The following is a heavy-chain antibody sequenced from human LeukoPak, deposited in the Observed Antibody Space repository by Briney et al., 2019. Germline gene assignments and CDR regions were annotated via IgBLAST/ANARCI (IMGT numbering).Heavy chain of an antibody. D-gene: IGHD3-22*01. J-gene: IGHJ4*02. V-gene: IGHV5-51*01. Sequence: GESLKISCKGSGYSFTSYWIGWVRQMPGKGLEWMGTIYPGDSDTRYSPSFQGQVTISADKSISTAYLQWSSLKASDTATYYCARLHYYDSSGPTSDFDYWGQGTLVTVSS. CDR3: ARLHYYDSSGPTSDFDY. CDR1: GYSFTSYW. CDR2: IYPGDSDT.